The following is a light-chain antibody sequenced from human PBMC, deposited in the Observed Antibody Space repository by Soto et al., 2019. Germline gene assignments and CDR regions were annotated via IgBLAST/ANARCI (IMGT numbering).Light chain of an antibody. CDR3: KQYNNWPPIT. J-gene: IGKJ5*01. V-gene: IGKV3-15*01. CDR1: QSVSNN. CDR2: YAS. Sequence: EIMMTQSPATLSVSPGERATLSCRASQSVSNNLAWYQQKPGQAPRLLIYYASTRATGIPVRFSGSGSVTEFTLTISSLQSEDFALYYCKQYNNWPPITFGQGTRLEIK.